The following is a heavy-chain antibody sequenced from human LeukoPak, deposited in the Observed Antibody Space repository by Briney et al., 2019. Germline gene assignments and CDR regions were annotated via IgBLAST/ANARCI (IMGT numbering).Heavy chain of an antibody. Sequence: ASVKVSCKASGYTFTSYGISWVRQAPGQRLEWVGWISAYNGNTNYAQKLQGRVTMTTDTSTSTAYMELRSLRSDDTAVYYCALVVPAAPFDYWGQGTLVTVSS. D-gene: IGHD2-2*01. J-gene: IGHJ4*02. CDR2: ISAYNGNT. CDR1: GYTFTSYG. V-gene: IGHV1-18*01. CDR3: ALVVPAAPFDY.